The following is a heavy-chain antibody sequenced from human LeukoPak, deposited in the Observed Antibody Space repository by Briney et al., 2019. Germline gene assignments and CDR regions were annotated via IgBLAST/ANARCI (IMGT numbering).Heavy chain of an antibody. CDR3: AKDPRDFDY. CDR2: IRHDGSNK. CDR1: GFTFSSYG. J-gene: IGHJ4*02. V-gene: IGHV3-30*02. Sequence: GGSLRLSCAASGFTFSSYGMHWVRQAPGKGLEWVAFIRHDGSNKYYADSVKGRFTISRDNSKNTLYLQMNSLRAEDTAVYYCAKDPRDFDYWGQGTLVTVSS.